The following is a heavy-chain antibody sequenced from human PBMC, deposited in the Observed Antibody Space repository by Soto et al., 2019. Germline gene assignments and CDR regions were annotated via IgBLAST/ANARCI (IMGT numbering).Heavy chain of an antibody. CDR3: ARSPQDESLPYDS. Sequence: GGSLRLSCAASGFTFSNFVFHWVRQAPGKGLEWVSIMWDDGSNKYYADSVKGRFTISRDNSKNTLYLQLNGLRADDTAVYYFARSPQDESLPYDSRGQGVLVTASS. CDR1: GFTFSNFV. D-gene: IGHD3-16*02. J-gene: IGHJ4*02. V-gene: IGHV3-33*01. CDR2: MWDDGSNK.